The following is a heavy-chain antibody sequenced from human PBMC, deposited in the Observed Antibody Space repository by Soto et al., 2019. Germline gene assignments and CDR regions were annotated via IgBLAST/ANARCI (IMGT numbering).Heavy chain of an antibody. V-gene: IGHV3-13*01. Sequence: GGSLRLSCAASGFTFSNYDMHWVRQATGKGLEWVSTISTAGNTYSPSSVKGRFTISRENAKNSLYLQMNSLRVDDTAVYYCARGRDSGLYYFDYWGQGTLVTVS. CDR1: GFTFSNYD. CDR2: ISTAGNT. J-gene: IGHJ4*02. CDR3: ARGRDSGLYYFDY. D-gene: IGHD2-21*01.